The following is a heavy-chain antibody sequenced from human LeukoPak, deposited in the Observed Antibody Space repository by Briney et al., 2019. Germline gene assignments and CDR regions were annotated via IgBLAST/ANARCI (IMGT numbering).Heavy chain of an antibody. CDR2: IYHSGST. CDR1: GGSISSSNW. J-gene: IGHJ4*02. D-gene: IGHD4-17*01. CDR3: ARVIPDYGDYVRSRPYFDY. V-gene: IGHV4-4*02. Sequence: SGTLSLTCAVSGGSISSSNWWSWVRQPPGKGLEWIGEIYHSGSTNYNPSLKSRVTISVDKSKNQFSLKLSSVAAADTAVYYCARVIPDYGDYVRSRPYFDYWGQGTLVTVSS.